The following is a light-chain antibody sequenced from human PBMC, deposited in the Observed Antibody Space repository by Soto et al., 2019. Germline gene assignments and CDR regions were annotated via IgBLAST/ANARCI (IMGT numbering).Light chain of an antibody. V-gene: IGKV3D-7*01. Sequence: EIVLTQSPGTLSLSPGEGATLSCRASQSVSSSYIAWYQQRPGQTPSLLIYGVSTGATDVPARFSGSGSGTDFTLTISSLQSEDSAFYYCQQYNNLPPTFGQGTKVDIK. CDR3: QQYNNLPPT. J-gene: IGKJ1*01. CDR2: GVS. CDR1: QSVSSSY.